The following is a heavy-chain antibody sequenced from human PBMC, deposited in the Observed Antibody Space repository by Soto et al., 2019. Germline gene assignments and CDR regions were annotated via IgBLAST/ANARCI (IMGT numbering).Heavy chain of an antibody. J-gene: IGHJ4*02. Sequence: PGGSLRLSCAASGFTFSSYGMHWVHQAPGKGLEWVAVIWYDGSNKYYADSVKGRFTISRDNSKNTLYLQMNSLRAEDTAVYYCARVLPINYGLDYWGQGTLVTVSS. CDR2: IWYDGSNK. CDR1: GFTFSSYG. V-gene: IGHV3-33*01. D-gene: IGHD4-17*01. CDR3: ARVLPINYGLDY.